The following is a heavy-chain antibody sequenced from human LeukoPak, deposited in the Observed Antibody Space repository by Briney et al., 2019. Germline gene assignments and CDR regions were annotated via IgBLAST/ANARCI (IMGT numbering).Heavy chain of an antibody. CDR3: AREDYGSFDY. J-gene: IGHJ4*02. Sequence: ASVKVSCKASGGTFSSYVISWARQAPGQGLEWMGWISTYNGNTNYTQKLQGRVTMTTDTSTNTAYMELRSLRSDDTAVYYCAREDYGSFDYWGQGTLITVSS. CDR2: ISTYNGNT. CDR1: GGTFSSYV. V-gene: IGHV1-18*01. D-gene: IGHD4/OR15-4a*01.